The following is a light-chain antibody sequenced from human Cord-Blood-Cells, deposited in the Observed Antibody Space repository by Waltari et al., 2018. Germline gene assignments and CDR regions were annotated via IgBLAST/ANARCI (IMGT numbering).Light chain of an antibody. V-gene: IGLV3-25*03. Sequence: SYELTHPPSVSVSPGQTARITCSGDALPKQYASWYQQKPGQAPVLVIYKDSERPSGIPERFSGSSSGTTVTLTISGVQAEDEADYYCQSADSSGTYYVFGTGTKVTVL. CDR2: KDS. CDR3: QSADSSGTYYV. J-gene: IGLJ1*01. CDR1: ALPKQY.